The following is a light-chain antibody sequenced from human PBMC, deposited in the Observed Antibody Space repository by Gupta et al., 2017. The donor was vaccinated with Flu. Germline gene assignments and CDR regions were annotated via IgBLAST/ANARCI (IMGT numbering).Light chain of an antibody. V-gene: IGLV3-21*02. J-gene: IGLJ2*01. CDR3: QVWDSSSDLVV. Sequence: GQTTRIACGGNNIGGRSVHWYQLKPGQAPVLVVYDDVDRPSGIPERISGSNSGNTATLTISRVEAGDEADYYCQVWDSSSDLVVFGGGTKLTVL. CDR2: DDV. CDR1: NIGGRS.